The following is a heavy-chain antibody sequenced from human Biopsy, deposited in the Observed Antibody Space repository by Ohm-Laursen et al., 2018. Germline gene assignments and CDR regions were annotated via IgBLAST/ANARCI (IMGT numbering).Heavy chain of an antibody. J-gene: IGHJ6*02. CDR1: GESFNGYY. CDR2: IYHSGRT. D-gene: IGHD3-22*01. V-gene: IGHV4-34*01. Sequence: SETLSLTCAVSGESFNGYYWSWIRQTPGKGLEWFGDIYHSGRTNYNSSLKSRVTISVDTSKNLFFLMVRFVTAADTAVYYCVRGVDYYDPYHYYALDVWGQGTTVTVSS. CDR3: VRGVDYYDPYHYYALDV.